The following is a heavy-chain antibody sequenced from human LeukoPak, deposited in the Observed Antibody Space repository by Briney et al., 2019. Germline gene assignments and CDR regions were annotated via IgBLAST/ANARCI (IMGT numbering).Heavy chain of an antibody. D-gene: IGHD2-21*02. J-gene: IGHJ4*02. V-gene: IGHV1-2*02. Sequence: GASVKVSCKTSEYTFTGYYMHWVRQASGQGLEWMGWISPNSGGTNYAQKFQGRVTMTSDTSISTAYMELSRLRSDDTAVYYCARGKTTVYCGGDCYAFDYWGQGSLVTVSS. CDR3: ARGKTTVYCGGDCYAFDY. CDR2: ISPNSGGT. CDR1: EYTFTGYY.